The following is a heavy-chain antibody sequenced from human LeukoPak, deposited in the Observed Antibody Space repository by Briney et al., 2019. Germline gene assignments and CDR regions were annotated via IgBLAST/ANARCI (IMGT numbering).Heavy chain of an antibody. CDR1: GVSINDYY. V-gene: IGHV4-34*01. CDR3: ARIRCGHSGSVCYNH. CDR2: ISHTEGT. D-gene: IGHD3-9*01. J-gene: IGHJ4*02. Sequence: KSSETLSLTCGVFGVSINDYYWSWIRQSPGKGLEWIGEISHTEGTRYNPSLESRVTISVGTSENQLSLKLIFVTAADTAVYYCARIRCGHSGSVCYNHWGLGTLVTVSS.